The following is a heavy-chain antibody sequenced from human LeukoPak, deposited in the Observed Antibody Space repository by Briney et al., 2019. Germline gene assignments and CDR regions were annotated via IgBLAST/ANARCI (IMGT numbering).Heavy chain of an antibody. V-gene: IGHV3-74*01. Sequence: GGSLRLSCAASGFAFATYWMHWVRQAPGKGLEWLSRINGEGSSINYADSVKGRFTISRDNAKNTLYLQIDSLRVEDTAVYYCARMADYDRSCLYGYLPYWGQGTLVTVSS. J-gene: IGHJ1*01. CDR2: INGEGSSI. D-gene: IGHD3-22*01. CDR1: GFAFATYW. CDR3: ARMADYDRSCLYGYLPY.